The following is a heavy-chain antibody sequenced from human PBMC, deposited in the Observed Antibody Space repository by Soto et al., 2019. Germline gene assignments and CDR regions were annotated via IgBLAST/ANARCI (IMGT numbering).Heavy chain of an antibody. CDR2: IYYSGST. J-gene: IGHJ1*01. D-gene: IGHD2-15*01. Sequence: SETLSLTCTVSGGSISSGDYYWSWIRQPPGKGLEWIGYIYYSGSTYYNPSLKSRVTISVDTSKNQFSLKLSSVTAADTAVYYCPGRPQGGSGGGCYLYFQHWGKGTVAT. V-gene: IGHV4-30-4*01. CDR1: GGSISSGDYY. CDR3: PGRPQGGSGGGCYLYFQH.